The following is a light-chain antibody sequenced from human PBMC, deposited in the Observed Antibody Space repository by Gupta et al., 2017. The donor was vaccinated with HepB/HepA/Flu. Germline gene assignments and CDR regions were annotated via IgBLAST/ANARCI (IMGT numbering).Light chain of an antibody. CDR2: DVG. Sequence: QSALTQPASVSGSPGQSITISCTGTSSEVGAYNYVSWYQQHPAKAPKLIIYDVGDRPSGVSHRFSGSKSGNTASLTISGLQAEDEADYYCSSYTSASTGIFGTGTKVTVL. J-gene: IGLJ1*01. V-gene: IGLV2-14*03. CDR3: SSYTSASTGI. CDR1: SSEVGAYNY.